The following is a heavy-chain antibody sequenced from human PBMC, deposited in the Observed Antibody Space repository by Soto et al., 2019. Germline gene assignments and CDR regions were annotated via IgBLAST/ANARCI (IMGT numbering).Heavy chain of an antibody. Sequence: SETLSLTCTVSGGSIRSSSYYWGWIRQPPGKGLEWIGSIYYSGSTYYNPSLKSRVTISVDTSKNQFSLKLSSVTAADTAVYYCARQYGSGSYYNPTIQNFDYWGQGTLVTVSS. CDR3: ARQYGSGSYYNPTIQNFDY. CDR2: IYYSGST. V-gene: IGHV4-39*01. J-gene: IGHJ4*02. D-gene: IGHD3-10*01. CDR1: GGSIRSSSYY.